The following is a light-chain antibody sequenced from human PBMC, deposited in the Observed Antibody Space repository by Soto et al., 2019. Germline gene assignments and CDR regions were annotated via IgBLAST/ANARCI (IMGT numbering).Light chain of an antibody. J-gene: IGKJ4*01. V-gene: IGKV1-39*01. CDR1: QNINTY. CDR2: DTS. CDR3: QQLNSYPLT. Sequence: DIQLTQSPSSLSASVGDRVTMTCGASQNINTYLNWYQQKAGKAPKLLIFDTSTLQSGVPSRFSGSGSRTHFTLTISSLQPEDFATYYCQQLNSYPLTFGGGTKVEIK.